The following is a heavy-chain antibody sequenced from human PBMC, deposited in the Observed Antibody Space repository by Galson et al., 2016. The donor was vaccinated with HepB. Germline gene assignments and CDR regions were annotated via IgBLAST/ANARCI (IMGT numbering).Heavy chain of an antibody. CDR2: ISGGGGST. V-gene: IGHV3-23*01. CDR3: AKSMNWNNHLLLF. Sequence: LRLSCAASGFTFTSYAMSWVRQAPGKGLEWASAISGGGGSTYYADSVKGRFTISRDNSKNTVYLQMNSLRAEDTALYYCAKSMNWNNHLLLFWGQGTLVTVSS. J-gene: IGHJ4*02. D-gene: IGHD1/OR15-1a*01. CDR1: GFTFTSYA.